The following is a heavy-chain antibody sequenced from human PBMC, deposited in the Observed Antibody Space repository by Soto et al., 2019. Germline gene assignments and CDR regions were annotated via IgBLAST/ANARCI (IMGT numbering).Heavy chain of an antibody. CDR2: INAGNGNT. D-gene: IGHD1-26*01. V-gene: IGHV1-3*01. CDR3: ARGGSLYWYFDL. CDR1: GYTFSNYA. Sequence: QVQLVQSGAEVKRPGDSVNVSSKASGYTFSNYAMHWVRQAPGQRLEWMGWINAGNGNTKYSQKFQGRVTITRDTSASTAYMELSSLRSEDTAVYYCARGGSLYWYFDLWGRGTLVTVSS. J-gene: IGHJ2*01.